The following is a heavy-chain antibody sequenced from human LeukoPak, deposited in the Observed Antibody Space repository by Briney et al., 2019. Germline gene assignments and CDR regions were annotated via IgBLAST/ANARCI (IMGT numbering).Heavy chain of an antibody. CDR3: ARDRMVGYGGSYIFDY. Sequence: GGSLRLSCAASGFTFSDYYMSWIRQAPGKGLEWVSYISSSGSTIYYADSVKGRFTISRDNAKNSLYLQMNSLRAEDTAVYYCARDRMVGYGGSYIFDYWGQGTLVTVSS. D-gene: IGHD6-13*01. V-gene: IGHV3-11*04. CDR1: GFTFSDYY. J-gene: IGHJ4*02. CDR2: ISSSGSTI.